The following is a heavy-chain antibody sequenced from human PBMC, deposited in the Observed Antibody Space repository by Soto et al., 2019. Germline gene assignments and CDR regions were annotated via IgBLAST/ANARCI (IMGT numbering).Heavy chain of an antibody. D-gene: IGHD4-17*01. CDR3: ARDNYGSMLVF. V-gene: IGHV4-31*03. CDR1: GGSILNCGNY. J-gene: IGHJ4*02. CDR2: IFFSGNT. Sequence: SETLSLTCTVSGGSILNCGNYWTWIRQHPGKGLEWIGRIFFSGNTHYNPALKRRLTFSLDTAKNQFSLKLTSVTAADTAIYYCARDNYGSMLVFWGPGTLVTAPQ.